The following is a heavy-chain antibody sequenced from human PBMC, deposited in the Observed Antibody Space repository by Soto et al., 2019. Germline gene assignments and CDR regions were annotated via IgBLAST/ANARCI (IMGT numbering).Heavy chain of an antibody. J-gene: IGHJ3*02. CDR3: AKDMGPSPRPPDSLDI. Sequence: QMQLAESGGNMVQPGRSLRLSCVASGFTFRSFGMHWVRQAPGKGLEWVATISHDGNKDYYADSVKGRFTVSRDNSRDTIYLEMNSVRADDTAVYYCAKDMGPSPRPPDSLDIWGQGTVVTVSS. CDR1: GFTFRSFG. V-gene: IGHV3-30*18. CDR2: ISHDGNKD. D-gene: IGHD3-10*01.